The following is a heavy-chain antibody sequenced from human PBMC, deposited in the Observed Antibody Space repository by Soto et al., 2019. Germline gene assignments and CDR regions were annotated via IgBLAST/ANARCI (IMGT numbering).Heavy chain of an antibody. CDR3: ARDRHPYSTKYYFDY. CDR2: ISGSGAYT. D-gene: IGHD2-2*01. J-gene: IGHJ4*02. Sequence: GGSLRLSCAASGFTFGIYAMSWVRQAPGKGLGWVSSISGSGAYTYYADSVQGRFTISRDNSKNTLNLQMNSLRAEDTAVYYCARDRHPYSTKYYFDYWGQGTLVTVSS. V-gene: IGHV3-23*01. CDR1: GFTFGIYA.